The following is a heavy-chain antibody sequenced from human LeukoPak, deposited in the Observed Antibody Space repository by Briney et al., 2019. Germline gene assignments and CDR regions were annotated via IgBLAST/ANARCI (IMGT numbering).Heavy chain of an antibody. V-gene: IGHV1-2*02. CDR3: ARGIAARPTPYYYYYYYMDV. Sequence: ASVKVSFKASGYTFTGYYMHWVRQAPGQGLEWMGWINPNSGGTNYAQKFQGRVTMTRDTSISTAYMELSRLRSDDTAVYYCARGIAARPTPYYYYYYYMDVWGKGTTVTVSS. CDR2: INPNSGGT. J-gene: IGHJ6*03. D-gene: IGHD6-13*01. CDR1: GYTFTGYY.